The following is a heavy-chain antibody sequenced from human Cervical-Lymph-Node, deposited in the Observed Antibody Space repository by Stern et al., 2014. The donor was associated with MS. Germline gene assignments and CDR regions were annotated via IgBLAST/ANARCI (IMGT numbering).Heavy chain of an antibody. J-gene: IGHJ4*02. CDR3: ARYSTSSPCFGY. D-gene: IGHD6-6*01. CDR1: GYSFTSHW. CDR2: MSPGDSDP. Sequence: EVQLVESGAVVKKPGESLKISCTASGYSFTSHWIGWVRQKPGKGLEWMAFMSPGDSDPRYSPSFQGEVTISADKSISTAYLEWGSLKASDTAMYYCARYSTSSPCFGYWGQGTLVTVSS. V-gene: IGHV5-51*01.